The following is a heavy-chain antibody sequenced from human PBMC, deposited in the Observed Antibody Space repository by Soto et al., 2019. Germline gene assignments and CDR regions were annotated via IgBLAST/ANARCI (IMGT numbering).Heavy chain of an antibody. CDR3: ASSGHSSSSGNFDY. Sequence: SETLSLTCTVSGGSISSYYWSWIRQPPGKGLEWIGYIYYSGSTNYNPSLKSRVTISVDTSKNQFSLKLSSVTAADTAVYYCASSGHSSSSGNFDYWGQGTLVTVSS. V-gene: IGHV4-59*01. CDR1: GGSISSYY. J-gene: IGHJ4*02. CDR2: IYYSGST. D-gene: IGHD6-6*01.